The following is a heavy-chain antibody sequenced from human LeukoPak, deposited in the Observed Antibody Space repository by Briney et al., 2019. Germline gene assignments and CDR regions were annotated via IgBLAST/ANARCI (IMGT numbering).Heavy chain of an antibody. CDR3: ARMPPSSSSFDY. D-gene: IGHD6-6*01. CDR1: GGSISNYY. J-gene: IGHJ4*02. V-gene: IGHV4-59*12. CDR2: IYYSGST. Sequence: SETLSLTCTVSGGSISNYYWGWIRQPPGKGLEWIGYIYYSGSTNYNPSLKSRVTISVDTSKNQFSLKLSSVTAADTAVYYCARMPPSSSSFDYWGQGTLVTVSS.